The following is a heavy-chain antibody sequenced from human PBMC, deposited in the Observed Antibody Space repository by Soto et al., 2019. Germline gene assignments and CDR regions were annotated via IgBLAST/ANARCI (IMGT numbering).Heavy chain of an antibody. J-gene: IGHJ2*01. CDR1: GFSFSSYR. V-gene: IGHV3-21*01. CDR2: ISDISSHT. Sequence: PGGSLRLSCAASGFSFSSYRMNWVRQAPGKGLEWVSTISDISSHTYYADSVKGRFTVSRDNAENSLYLEMNSLRAEDTAVYYCACCCDTAKIAYRYFDRWVRGTLSTVSS. CDR3: ACCCDTAKIAYRYFDR. D-gene: IGHD5-18*01.